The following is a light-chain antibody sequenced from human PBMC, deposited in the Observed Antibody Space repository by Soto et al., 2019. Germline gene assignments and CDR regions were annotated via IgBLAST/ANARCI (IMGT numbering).Light chain of an antibody. J-gene: IGLJ2*01. CDR1: SNIGNNY. V-gene: IGLV1-51*01. Sequence: QSVLTQPPSVSAAPGQKVTISCSGSSNIGNNYVSWYQQLPGTAPKLLIYDNNKRPSGIPDRFSGSKSGTSATLGITGLQTGDEADYYCGTWDSRLSVGVFGGGNKLTVL. CDR3: GTWDSRLSVGV. CDR2: DNN.